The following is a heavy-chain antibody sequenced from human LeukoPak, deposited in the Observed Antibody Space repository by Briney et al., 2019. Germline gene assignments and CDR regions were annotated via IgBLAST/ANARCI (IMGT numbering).Heavy chain of an antibody. CDR2: ISAYNGNT. Sequence: ASVKVSCKASGYTFTIYGISWVRQAPGQGLEWMGWISAYNGNTNYAQKLQGRVTMTTDTSTSTAYMELRSLRSDDTAVYYCARDLDVVVPAAIGYWGQGTLVTVSS. CDR1: GYTFTIYG. J-gene: IGHJ4*02. V-gene: IGHV1-18*01. CDR3: ARDLDVVVPAAIGY. D-gene: IGHD2-2*01.